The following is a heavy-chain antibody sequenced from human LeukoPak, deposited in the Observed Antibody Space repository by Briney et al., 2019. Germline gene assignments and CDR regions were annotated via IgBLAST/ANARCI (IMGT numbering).Heavy chain of an antibody. Sequence: GGSLRPSCAPPGLTFFNYAKPWVRQPPGKGLGGVPGISWNSGSIGYADSVKGRFTISRDNAKNSLYLQMNSLRAEDTALYYCAKDIAYRDYYYYYMDVWGKGTTVTVSS. CDR3: AKDIAYRDYYYYYMDV. D-gene: IGHD1-14*01. J-gene: IGHJ6*03. V-gene: IGHV3-9*01. CDR2: ISWNSGSI. CDR1: GLTFFNYA.